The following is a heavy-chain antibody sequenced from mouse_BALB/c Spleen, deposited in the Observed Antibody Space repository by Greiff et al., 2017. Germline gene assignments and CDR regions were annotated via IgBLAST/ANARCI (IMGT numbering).Heavy chain of an antibody. CDR1: GFTFSSYT. V-gene: IGHV5-12-2*01. CDR3: ARHSYYYGSSYRYYAMDY. D-gene: IGHD1-1*01. Sequence: EVHLVESGGGLVQPGGSLKLSCAASGFTFSSYTMSWVRQTPEKRLEWVAYISNGGGSTYYPDTVKGRFTISRDNAKNTLYLQMSSLKSEDTAMYYCARHSYYYGSSYRYYAMDYWGQGTSVTVSS. CDR2: ISNGGGST. J-gene: IGHJ4*01.